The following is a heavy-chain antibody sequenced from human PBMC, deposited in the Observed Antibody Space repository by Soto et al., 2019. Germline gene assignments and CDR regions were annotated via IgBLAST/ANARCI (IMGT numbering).Heavy chain of an antibody. CDR1: GFTFSSYG. CDR2: ISYDGSNK. V-gene: IGHV3-30*03. CDR3: AIDYYSDSTGMDV. Sequence: GGSLRLSCAASGFTFSSYGMHWVRQAPGKGLEWVAVISYDGSNKYYADSVKGRFTISRDNSKNTLYLQMNSLRAEDTAVYYCAIDYYSDSTGMDVWGQGTTVTVSS. J-gene: IGHJ6*02. D-gene: IGHD3-22*01.